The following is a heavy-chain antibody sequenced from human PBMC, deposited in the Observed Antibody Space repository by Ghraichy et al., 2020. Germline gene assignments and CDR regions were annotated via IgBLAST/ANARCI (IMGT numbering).Heavy chain of an antibody. J-gene: IGHJ6*02. Sequence: SETLSLTCAVYGGSFCGYYWSWIRQPPGKGLEWIGEINHSGSTNYNPSLKSRVTISVDTSKNQFSLKLSSVTAADTAVYYCASVLWGGWWNYYYGMDVWGQGTTVTVSS. CDR2: INHSGST. CDR3: ASVLWGGWWNYYYGMDV. D-gene: IGHD6-19*01. V-gene: IGHV4-34*01. CDR1: GGSFCGYY.